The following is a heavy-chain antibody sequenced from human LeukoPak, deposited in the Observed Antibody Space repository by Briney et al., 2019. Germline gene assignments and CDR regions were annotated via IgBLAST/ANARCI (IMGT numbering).Heavy chain of an antibody. J-gene: IGHJ4*02. V-gene: IGHV3-11*04. CDR3: ARDPDVVGATPFDY. D-gene: IGHD1-26*01. CDR1: GFTFSDYY. CDR2: ISSSGSTI. Sequence: GGSLKLSCAASGFTFSDYYMSWIRQAPGKGLEWVSYISSSGSTIYYADSVKGRFTISRDNAKNSLYLQMNSLRAEDTAVYYCARDPDVVGATPFDYWGQGTLVTVSS.